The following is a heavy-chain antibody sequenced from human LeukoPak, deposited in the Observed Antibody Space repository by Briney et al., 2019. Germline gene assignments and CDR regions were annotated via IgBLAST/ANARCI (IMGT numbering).Heavy chain of an antibody. CDR3: ARGGSAYSLDY. CDR1: GGSISNNY. CDR2: IYYSGST. D-gene: IGHD3-22*01. V-gene: IGHV4-59*08. J-gene: IGHJ4*02. Sequence: SETLSLTCTVSGGSISNNYWSWIRQPPGKGLEWIGYIYYSGSTNYNPSLKSRVLISVDTSRNQFSLKLTSVTAAEPAVYYCARGGSAYSLDYWGQGTLVTVPS.